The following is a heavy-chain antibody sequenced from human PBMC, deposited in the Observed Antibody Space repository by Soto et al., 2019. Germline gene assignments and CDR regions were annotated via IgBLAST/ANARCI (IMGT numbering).Heavy chain of an antibody. D-gene: IGHD4-17*01. CDR3: ARAGATVVKEYYFDY. V-gene: IGHV3-48*02. J-gene: IGHJ4*02. CDR2: ISSSSSTI. CDR1: GFTFSSYS. Sequence: GESLKISCAASGFTFSSYSMNWVRQAPGKGLEWVSYISSSSSTIYYADSVKGRFTISRDNAKNSLYLQMNSLRDEDTAVYYCARAGATVVKEYYFDYWGQGTLVTVSS.